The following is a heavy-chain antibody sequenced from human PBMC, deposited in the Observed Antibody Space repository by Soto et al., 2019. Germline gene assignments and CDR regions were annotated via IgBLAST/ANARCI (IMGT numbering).Heavy chain of an antibody. Sequence: QVQLVQSGAEVKKPGSSVKVSCKASGGTFSSYAISWVRQAPGQGLEWMGGIIPIFGTVNYALKFQGRVTITANGSTNTAYSVLSSLRCEITAVYYCASPTMTIYFYFGMDDWGKGTRVTVSS. CDR1: GGTFSSYA. V-gene: IGHV1-69*12. J-gene: IGHJ6*04. CDR3: ASPTMTIYFYFGMDD. CDR2: IIPIFGTV. D-gene: IGHD1-1*01.